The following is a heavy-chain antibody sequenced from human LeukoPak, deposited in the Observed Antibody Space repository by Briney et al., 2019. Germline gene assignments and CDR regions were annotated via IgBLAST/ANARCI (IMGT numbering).Heavy chain of an antibody. D-gene: IGHD3-22*01. J-gene: IGHJ4*02. CDR1: GGSISSYY. CDR3: AGEGHYYDSSGYYYGGEDY. V-gene: IGHV4-4*07. CDR2: IYTRGST. Sequence: PSETLSLTCTVSGGSISSYYWSWIRQPAGQGLEWIGRIYTRGSTNYNPSLNGRVTMSVDTSKNQFSLKLSSVTAADTAVYYCAGEGHYYDSSGYYYGGEDYWGQGTLVTVSS.